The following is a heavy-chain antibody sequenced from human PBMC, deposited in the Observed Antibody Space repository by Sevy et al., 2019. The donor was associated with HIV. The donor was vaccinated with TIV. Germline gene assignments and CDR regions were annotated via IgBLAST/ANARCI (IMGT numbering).Heavy chain of an antibody. Sequence: GGSLRLSCAASGSTFSSYAMSWVRQAPGKGLEWVSAISGSGGSTYYADSVKGRFTISRDNSKNTLYLQMNSLRAEDTAVYYCAKDGDTYYYGSGSYPLDYWGQGTLVTVSS. CDR3: AKDGDTYYYGSGSYPLDY. D-gene: IGHD3-10*01. J-gene: IGHJ4*02. V-gene: IGHV3-23*01. CDR2: ISGSGGST. CDR1: GSTFSSYA.